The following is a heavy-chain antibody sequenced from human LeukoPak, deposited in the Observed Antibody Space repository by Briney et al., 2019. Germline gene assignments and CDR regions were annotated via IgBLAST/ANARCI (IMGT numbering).Heavy chain of an antibody. CDR1: GGSFSGYY. D-gene: IGHD1-26*01. J-gene: IGHJ4*02. CDR2: INHSGST. CDR3: ARNEWELLYYFDY. V-gene: IGHV4-34*01. Sequence: SETLSLTCAVYGGSFSGYYWSWIRQPPGKGLEWIGEINHSGSTNYNPSLKSRVTISADTSKNQFSLKLSSVTAADTAVYYCARNEWELLYYFDYWGQGTLVTVSS.